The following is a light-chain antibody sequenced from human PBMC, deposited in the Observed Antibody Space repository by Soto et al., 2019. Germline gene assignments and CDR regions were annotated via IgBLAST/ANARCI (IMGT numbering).Light chain of an antibody. CDR2: DSS. J-gene: IGKJ1*01. V-gene: IGKV1-5*01. Sequence: DIQMTQSPSTLFASVGDRVTITCGASQSVRNWLAWYQQKPGRAPQLLIYDSSTLEPGVPSRFRGSGSGTEFTLTISSLQPDDFATYYCQHYNSYSEAFGQGTKVDIK. CDR3: QHYNSYSEA. CDR1: QSVRNW.